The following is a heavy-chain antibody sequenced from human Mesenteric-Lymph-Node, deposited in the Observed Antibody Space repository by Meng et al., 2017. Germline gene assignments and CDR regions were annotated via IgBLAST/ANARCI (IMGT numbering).Heavy chain of an antibody. Sequence: GGSLRLSCAASGFTFSSYSMNWVRQAPGKGLEWVSSISSSSSYIYYADSVKGRFTISRDNAKNSLYLQMNSLRAEDTAVYYCARGDQGQQLDPFDYWGQGTLVTVSS. CDR3: ARGDQGQQLDPFDY. V-gene: IGHV3-21*01. CDR2: ISSSSSYI. J-gene: IGHJ4*02. CDR1: GFTFSSYS. D-gene: IGHD6-13*01.